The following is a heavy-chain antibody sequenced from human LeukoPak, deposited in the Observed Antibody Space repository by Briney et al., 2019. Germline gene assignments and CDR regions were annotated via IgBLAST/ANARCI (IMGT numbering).Heavy chain of an antibody. J-gene: IGHJ4*02. CDR1: GFTFSNYW. CDR3: ARDIEGDTTRPLPDY. Sequence: PGGSLRLSCAASGFTFSNYWMSWVRQAPGKGLEWVANIKEDGSEKYYVDSVKGRFTISRDNAKNSLSLQMNSLRAEDTAVYYCARDIEGDTTRPLPDYWGQGTLVTVSS. CDR2: IKEDGSEK. D-gene: IGHD5-18*01. V-gene: IGHV3-7*01.